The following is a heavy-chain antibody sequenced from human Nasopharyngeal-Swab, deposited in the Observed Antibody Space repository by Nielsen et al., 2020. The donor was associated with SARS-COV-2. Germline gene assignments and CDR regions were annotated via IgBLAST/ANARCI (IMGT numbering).Heavy chain of an antibody. J-gene: IGHJ3*02. Sequence: GESLKISCKGSGYSFTSYWIGWVRQMPGKGLEWMGIIYPGDSDTRYSPSFQGQVTISADKSISTAYLQWSSLKASDTAMYYCARPFHCYYDSSGYRSRAFDIWGQGTMVTVSS. CDR2: IYPGDSDT. CDR3: ARPFHCYYDSSGYRSRAFDI. D-gene: IGHD3-22*01. V-gene: IGHV5-51*01. CDR1: GYSFTSYW.